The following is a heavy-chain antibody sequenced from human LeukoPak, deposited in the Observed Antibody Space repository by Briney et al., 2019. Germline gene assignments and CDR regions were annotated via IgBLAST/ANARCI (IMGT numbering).Heavy chain of an antibody. D-gene: IGHD2-21*02. J-gene: IGHJ3*02. V-gene: IGHV1-69*04. Sequence: SVKVSCKASGGTFSSYAISWVRQAPGQGLEWMGRIIPILGIANYAQKFQGRVTITADKSTSTAYMELSSLRSEDTAVYYCASPGVSRYCGGDCSGAFDIWGQGTIVTVSS. CDR2: IIPILGIA. CDR1: GGTFSSYA. CDR3: ASPGVSRYCGGDCSGAFDI.